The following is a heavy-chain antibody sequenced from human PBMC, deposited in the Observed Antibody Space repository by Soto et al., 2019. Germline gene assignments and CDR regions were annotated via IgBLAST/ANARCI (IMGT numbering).Heavy chain of an antibody. J-gene: IGHJ4*02. D-gene: IGHD1-26*01. CDR2: INNDGSGT. CDR1: GFTFSHYW. CDR3: GSVFEL. Sequence: VVESGGALVQPGGSLRLSCVASGFTFSHYWMHWVRQVPGEGLVWVSGINNDGSGTFYADSVRGRFTISRDNGQTALFLQMDSLTAEDTAVYYCGSVFELWGQGTPVTVSS. V-gene: IGHV3-74*01.